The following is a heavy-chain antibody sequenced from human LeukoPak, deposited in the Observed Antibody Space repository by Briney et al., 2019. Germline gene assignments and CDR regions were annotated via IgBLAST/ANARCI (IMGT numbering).Heavy chain of an antibody. CDR3: AHRNFSCSSGSCYDWFDP. CDR1: GFSLSTSTGW. J-gene: IGHJ5*02. Sequence: GTSPAKLPQTPSPTLTLSGFSLSTSTGWGGWVGQPLAKVLEWIPLIYWVDDKRDSPSLKSRLTINDDSSKNQVVLTMTNKDPVDTATYYCAHRNFSCSSGSCYDWFDPWGQGTLVTVSS. CDR2: IYWVDDK. D-gene: IGHD2-15*01. V-gene: IGHV2-5*02.